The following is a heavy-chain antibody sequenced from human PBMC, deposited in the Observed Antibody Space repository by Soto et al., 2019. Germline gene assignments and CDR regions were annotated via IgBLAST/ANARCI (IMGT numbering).Heavy chain of an antibody. V-gene: IGHV1-46*01. CDR3: ARDLCGGDCYSYFQH. D-gene: IGHD2-21*02. J-gene: IGHJ1*01. Sequence: ASVKVSCKASGYTFTSYYMHWVRQAPGQGLEWMGIINPSGGSTSYAQKFQGRVTMTRDTSTSTVYMELSSLRSEDTAVYYCARDLCGGDCYSYFQHWGQGTLVTVSS. CDR1: GYTFTSYY. CDR2: INPSGGST.